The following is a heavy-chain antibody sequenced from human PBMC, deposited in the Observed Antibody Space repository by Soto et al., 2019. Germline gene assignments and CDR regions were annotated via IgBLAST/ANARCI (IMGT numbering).Heavy chain of an antibody. V-gene: IGHV1-18*01. D-gene: IGHD3-22*01. CDR2: ISAYNGNT. J-gene: IGHJ6*03. CDR1: GYTFTSYG. CDR3: AREFSVPGLLYYYYYMDV. Sequence: GESLKISCKASGYTFTSYGISWVRQAPGQGLEWMGWISAYNGNTNYAQKLQGRVTMTTDTSTSTAYMELRSLRSDDTAVYYCAREFSVPGLLYYYYYMDVWGKGTTVTVSS.